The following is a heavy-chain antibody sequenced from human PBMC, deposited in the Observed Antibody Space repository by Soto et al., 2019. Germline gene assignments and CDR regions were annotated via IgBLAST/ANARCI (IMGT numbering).Heavy chain of an antibody. J-gene: IGHJ4*02. D-gene: IGHD5-18*01. CDR3: AAYSYGNKFDY. CDR1: GFTFSSYW. Sequence: PGGSLRLSCAASGFTFSSYWMSWVRQAPGKGLEWVANIKQDGSEKYYVDSVKGRFTISRDNAKNSLYLQMNSLRAEDTAVYYCAAYSYGNKFDYWGQGTLVTVSS. CDR2: IKQDGSEK. V-gene: IGHV3-7*01.